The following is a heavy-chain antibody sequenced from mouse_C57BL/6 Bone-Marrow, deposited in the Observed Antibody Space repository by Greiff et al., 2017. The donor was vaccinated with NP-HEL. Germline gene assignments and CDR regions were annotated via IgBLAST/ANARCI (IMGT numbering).Heavy chain of an antibody. CDR1: GFTFSDYG. V-gene: IGHV5-17*01. D-gene: IGHD1-1*01. CDR2: ISSGSSTI. CDR3: ARRDYYGSTYFDY. J-gene: IGHJ2*01. Sequence: EVKLMESGGGLVKPGGSLKLSCAASGFTFSDYGMHWVRQAPEKGLEWVAYISSGSSTIYYADTVKGRFPISRDNAKNTLFLQMTSLRSEDTAMYYCARRDYYGSTYFDYWGQGTTLTVSS.